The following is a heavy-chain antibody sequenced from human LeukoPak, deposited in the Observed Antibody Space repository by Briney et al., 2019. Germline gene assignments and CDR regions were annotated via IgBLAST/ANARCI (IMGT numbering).Heavy chain of an antibody. CDR3: ATERLGIFEF. Sequence: AGSLRLSCTASTFTFSDDYMGWIRQAPGKGPEWVSSISPGSSYKFCADSVEGRFTISRDDAKNSVYLQMNNLRVDDTAVYYCATERLGIFEFWGQGSLVTVSS. V-gene: IGHV3-11*05. D-gene: IGHD3-3*01. J-gene: IGHJ4*02. CDR1: TFTFSDDY. CDR2: ISPGSSYK.